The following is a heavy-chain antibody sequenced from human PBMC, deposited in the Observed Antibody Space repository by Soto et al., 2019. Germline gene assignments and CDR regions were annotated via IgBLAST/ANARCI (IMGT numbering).Heavy chain of an antibody. CDR3: AGDYYDSSGPTLADDFDI. CDR1: GYTFTSYA. Sequence: SVKVSCKASGYTFTSYAMQWVRQARGQRLEWIGWIVVGSGNTNYAQKFQERVTITRDMSTSTAYVELSSLRSEDTAVYYCAGDYYDSSGPTLADDFDIWGQGTMVTVSS. J-gene: IGHJ3*02. CDR2: IVVGSGNT. V-gene: IGHV1-58*02. D-gene: IGHD3-22*01.